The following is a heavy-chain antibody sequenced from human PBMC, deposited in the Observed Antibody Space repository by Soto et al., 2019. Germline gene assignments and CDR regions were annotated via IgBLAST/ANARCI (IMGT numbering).Heavy chain of an antibody. D-gene: IGHD3-16*01. CDR2: IKSKGDGGTT. CDR1: GFMFSSAW. V-gene: IGHV3-15*01. Sequence: HLVESGGDLVKPGGSLRLSCAASGFMFSSAWMSWVRQAPGKGLEWVGRIKSKGDGGTTDYAPPVKGSFVISRVDTKTALYLQMNCLTNDDTAVYSCVEGGNELWGQGTLVAVSS. CDR3: VEGGNEL. J-gene: IGHJ4*02.